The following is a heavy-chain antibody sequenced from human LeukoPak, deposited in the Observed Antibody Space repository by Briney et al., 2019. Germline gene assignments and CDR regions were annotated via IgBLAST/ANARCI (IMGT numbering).Heavy chain of an antibody. CDR1: GGSISSGGYS. D-gene: IGHD6-19*01. CDR2: IYYSGST. Sequence: SETLSLTCAVSGGSISSGGYSWSWIRQPPGKGLEWIGYIYYSGSTYYNPSLKSRVTISVDTSKNQFSLKLSSVTAADTAVYYCARGWSSGWYLGVPFDYWGQGTLVTVSS. V-gene: IGHV4-30-4*07. CDR3: ARGWSSGWYLGVPFDY. J-gene: IGHJ4*02.